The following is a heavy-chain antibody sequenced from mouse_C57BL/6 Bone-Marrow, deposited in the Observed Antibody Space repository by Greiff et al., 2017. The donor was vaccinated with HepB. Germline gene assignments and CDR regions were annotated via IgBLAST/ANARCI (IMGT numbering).Heavy chain of an antibody. CDR3: ARSDSSYYYAMDY. CDR2: IDPANGNT. J-gene: IGHJ4*01. Sequence: VQLKESVAELVRPGASVKLSCTASGFNIKNTYMHWVKQRPEQGLEWIGRIDPANGNTTYAPKFPGKATITADTSSNTAYLQLSSLTSEDTAIYYCARSDSSYYYAMDYWGQGTSVTVSS. D-gene: IGHD3-1*01. V-gene: IGHV14-3*01. CDR1: GFNIKNTY.